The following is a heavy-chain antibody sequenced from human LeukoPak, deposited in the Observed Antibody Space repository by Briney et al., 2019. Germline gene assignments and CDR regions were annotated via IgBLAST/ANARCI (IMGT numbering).Heavy chain of an antibody. CDR2: IYYSGST. CDR3: ARPHSGSYYGWFDP. CDR1: GGSISSSNYY. V-gene: IGHV4-39*01. Sequence: SETLSLTCTVSGGSISSSNYYWGWIRQPPGKGLEWIGSIYYSGSTYYNPSLKSRVTISVDTSKNQFSLKLSSVTAADTAVYYCARPHSGSYYGWFDPWGQGTLVTVSS. D-gene: IGHD1-26*01. J-gene: IGHJ5*02.